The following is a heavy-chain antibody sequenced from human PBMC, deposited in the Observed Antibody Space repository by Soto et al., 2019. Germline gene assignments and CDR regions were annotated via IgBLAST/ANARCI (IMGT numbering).Heavy chain of an antibody. D-gene: IGHD5-12*01. Sequence: EVQLLESGGGLVQPGGSLRLSCTASGFIYSIYAMAWVRQAPGKGLEWVAALSGSGGETYDADSVKGRFTISRDNSKNTVYLHMTNLRADDTAVYYCAKEIAVAVATPPEYWGQGALVTVSS. CDR2: LSGSGGET. V-gene: IGHV3-23*01. J-gene: IGHJ4*02. CDR1: GFIYSIYA. CDR3: AKEIAVAVATPPEY.